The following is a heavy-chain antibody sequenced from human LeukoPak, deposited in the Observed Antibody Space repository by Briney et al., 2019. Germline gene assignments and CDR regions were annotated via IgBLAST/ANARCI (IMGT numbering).Heavy chain of an antibody. V-gene: IGHV3-21*01. CDR3: VRDYWNDGYMDV. J-gene: IGHJ6*03. D-gene: IGHD1-1*01. CDR1: GFTFSSYS. Sequence: GGSLRLSCAASGFTFSSYSMNWVRQAPGKGLEWVSSISSSSSYIYYADSVKGRFTISRDNAKDSLYPQMNSLRAGDTAVYYCVRDYWNDGYMDVWSKGTTVTVSS. CDR2: ISSSSSYI.